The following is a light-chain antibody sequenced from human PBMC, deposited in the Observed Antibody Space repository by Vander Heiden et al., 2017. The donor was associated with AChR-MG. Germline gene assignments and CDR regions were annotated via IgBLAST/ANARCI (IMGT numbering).Light chain of an antibody. J-gene: IGLJ1*01. CDR1: SSDVGGYNY. Sequence: QSALTQPASVSASPGQSITISCTGTSSDVGGYNYVSWYQQHPGKAPSLMIHEVSNRPSGVSIRFSGSKSGNTASLTISGLQAEDEADYYCSSYTSSSTFYVFGTGTKVTVL. CDR2: EVS. V-gene: IGLV2-14*01. CDR3: SSYTSSSTFYV.